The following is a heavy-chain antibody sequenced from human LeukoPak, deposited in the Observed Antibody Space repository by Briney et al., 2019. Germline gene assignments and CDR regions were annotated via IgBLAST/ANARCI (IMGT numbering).Heavy chain of an antibody. V-gene: IGHV1-2*02. CDR3: ARPDDYGDYDAFDI. CDR2: INPNSGGT. D-gene: IGHD4-17*01. Sequence: ASVKVSCKASGYTFTGYYMHWVRQAPGQGLEWMGWINPNSGGTNYAQKFQGRVTMTRDTSISTAYMELSRLRSDDTAVYYCARPDDYGDYDAFDIWGQGTMVTASS. J-gene: IGHJ3*02. CDR1: GYTFTGYY.